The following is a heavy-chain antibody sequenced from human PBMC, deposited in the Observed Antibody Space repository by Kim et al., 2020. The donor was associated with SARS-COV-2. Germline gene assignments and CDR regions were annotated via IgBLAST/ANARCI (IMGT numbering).Heavy chain of an antibody. D-gene: IGHD1-26*01. CDR2: IDPEDGAK. CDR3: ATETPSPELPGGDGIDV. J-gene: IGHJ6*02. V-gene: IGHV1-24*01. Sequence: ASVKVSCKASGYSLTELAMHWVRQAPGQGLEWMGAIDPEDGAKIYAQKFQGRINMTEDTSIETAYMEVSSLRSEDTAVYYCATETPSPELPGGDGIDVWGQGTTVTVSS. CDR1: GYSLTELA.